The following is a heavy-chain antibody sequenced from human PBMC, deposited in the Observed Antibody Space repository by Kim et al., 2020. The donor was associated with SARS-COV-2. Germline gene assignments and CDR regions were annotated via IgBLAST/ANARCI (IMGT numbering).Heavy chain of an antibody. CDR3: ARLKPERRLSIDY. V-gene: IGHV4-4*09. Sequence: YNPSLTTRVTISVETSKNPFPLKLSSVTAADTAVYYWARLKPERRLSIDYWGQGTLVTVSS. J-gene: IGHJ4*02. D-gene: IGHD1-1*01.